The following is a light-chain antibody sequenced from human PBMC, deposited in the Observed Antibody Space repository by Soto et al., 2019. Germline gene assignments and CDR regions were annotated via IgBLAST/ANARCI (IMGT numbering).Light chain of an antibody. V-gene: IGKV3-15*01. CDR3: QQYNNWPIT. J-gene: IGKJ5*01. CDR1: QSVDSL. Sequence: EIVMTQSPATLSVSPGETATLSCKTSQSVDSLLAWYQQKPGQAPRLLIYRASTRTTGIPARFSGSGSGTEFTLTINSLQSEDFEVYYCQQYNNWPITLGQGTRLEI. CDR2: RAS.